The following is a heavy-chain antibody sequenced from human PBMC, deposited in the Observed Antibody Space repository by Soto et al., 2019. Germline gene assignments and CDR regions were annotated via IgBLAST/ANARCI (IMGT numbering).Heavy chain of an antibody. CDR2: ISAYNGNT. D-gene: IGHD3-10*01. J-gene: IGHJ6*02. V-gene: IGHV1-18*01. Sequence: ASVKVSCKASGYTFTSYGISWVRQAPGQGLEWMGWISAYNGNTNYAQKLQGRVTMTTDTSTSAAYMELRSLRSDDTAVYYCARTGYYGSGSHYYYGMDVWGQGTTVTVSS. CDR3: ARTGYYGSGSHYYYGMDV. CDR1: GYTFTSYG.